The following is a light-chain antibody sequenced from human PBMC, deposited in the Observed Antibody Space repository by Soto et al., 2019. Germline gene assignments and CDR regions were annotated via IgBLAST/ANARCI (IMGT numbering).Light chain of an antibody. J-gene: IGLJ1*01. Sequence: QSALTQPASVSGSPGQSIAISCTGASSDVGAYDYVSWYQQYPGKAPKPMIYDVSNRPSGVSDRFSGSKSGNTASLTISGLQAFDETDYYCSSYTTSEIYVSGTGTNVTVL. CDR3: SSYTTSEIYV. V-gene: IGLV2-14*01. CDR2: DVS. CDR1: SSDVGAYDY.